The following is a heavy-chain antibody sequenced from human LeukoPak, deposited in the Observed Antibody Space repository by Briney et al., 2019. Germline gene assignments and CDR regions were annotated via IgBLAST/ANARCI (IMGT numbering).Heavy chain of an antibody. Sequence: GGSVPLSCAASGFTFSSYAMHWVRQAPGKGLEYVSAISSNGSSTYYANSVKGRFTISRDNSNNTLYLQMGSLRAEDMAVYYCAGGFGVVRIDYWGEGT. CDR3: AGGFGVVRIDY. V-gene: IGHV3-64*01. CDR1: GFTFSSYA. D-gene: IGHD3-3*01. CDR2: ISSNGSST. J-gene: IGHJ4*02.